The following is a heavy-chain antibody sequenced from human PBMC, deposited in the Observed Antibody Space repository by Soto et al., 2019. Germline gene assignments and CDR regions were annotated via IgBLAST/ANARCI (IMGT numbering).Heavy chain of an antibody. V-gene: IGHV3-21*04. Sequence: EVQLVESGGGLVKAGGSLRLSCAASGFTFNRYSMTWVRQAPGKGLEWVSSISSSGDYRYYADSMRGRFTISRDNAKNSLYLQMNSVRAEDTAVYYCARDLCSETFDPWGQGTLVTVSS. CDR1: GFTFNRYS. D-gene: IGHD3-10*02. J-gene: IGHJ5*02. CDR2: ISSSGDYR. CDR3: ARDLCSETFDP.